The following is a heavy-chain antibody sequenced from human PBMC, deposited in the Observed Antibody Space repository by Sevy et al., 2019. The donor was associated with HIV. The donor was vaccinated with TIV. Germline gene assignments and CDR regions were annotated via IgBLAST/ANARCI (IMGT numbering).Heavy chain of an antibody. J-gene: IGHJ6*02. CDR3: AKTIDSGGGVVPAANYFYYGMDV. V-gene: IGHV3-23*01. CDR2: INCKGRST. Sequence: GGSLRLSCAVSGFTFSGYAMNWVRQAPGKGLEWVSAINCKGRSTHYADSVEGRFTISRDNSKNTLYLQMNSLRAEDTAVYYCAKTIDSGGGVVPAANYFYYGMDVWGQGTTVTVSS. D-gene: IGHD2-2*01. CDR1: GFTFSGYA.